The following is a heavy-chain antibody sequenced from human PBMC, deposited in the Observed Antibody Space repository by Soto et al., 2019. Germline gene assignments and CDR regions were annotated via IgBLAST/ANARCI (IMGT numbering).Heavy chain of an antibody. CDR2: IKSKTDGGTT. J-gene: IGHJ4*02. D-gene: IGHD6-19*01. Sequence: EVQLVESGGGLVKPGGSLRLSCAASGFTFSNAWMSWVRQAPGKGLEWVGRIKSKTDGGTTDYAAPVKGRFTISRDDSKNTLYLQMNSLKTVDTAVYYCATDPGIAVAVRGYWGQGTLVTVSS. CDR1: GFTFSNAW. CDR3: ATDPGIAVAVRGY. V-gene: IGHV3-15*01.